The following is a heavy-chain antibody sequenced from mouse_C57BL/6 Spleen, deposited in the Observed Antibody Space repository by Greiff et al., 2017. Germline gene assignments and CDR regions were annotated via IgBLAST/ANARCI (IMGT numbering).Heavy chain of an antibody. CDR1: GYTFTSYW. CDR2: IYPGSGST. Sequence: VQLQQPGAELVKPGASVKMSCKASGYTFTSYWITWVKQRPGQGLEWIGDIYPGSGSTNYNEKFKSKATLTVDTSSSTAYMQPSSLTSEDSAVYYCATTAQADGGFAYWGQGTLVTVSA. V-gene: IGHV1-55*01. CDR3: ATTAQADGGFAY. D-gene: IGHD3-2*02. J-gene: IGHJ3*01.